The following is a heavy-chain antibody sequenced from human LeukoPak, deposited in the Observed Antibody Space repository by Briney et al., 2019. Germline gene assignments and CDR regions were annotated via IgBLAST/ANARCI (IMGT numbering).Heavy chain of an antibody. CDR2: TSIDDVTT. CDR3: AREGGSTSFDY. V-gene: IGHV3-23*01. J-gene: IGHJ4*02. Sequence: EGSLRLSCAASGFTFSSYAMSWVRQAPGKGLEWVSGTSIDDVTTYYADSVKGRFTMSRDNSKNSLYLQMNSLRAEDTAVYYCAREGGSTSFDYWGQGTLVTVSS. CDR1: GFTFSSYA. D-gene: IGHD2-2*01.